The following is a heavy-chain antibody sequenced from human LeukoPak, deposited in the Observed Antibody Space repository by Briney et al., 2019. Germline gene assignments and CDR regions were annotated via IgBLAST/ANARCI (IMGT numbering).Heavy chain of an antibody. V-gene: IGHV5-51*01. CDR2: IYPGDSDT. CDR3: ARHAIYCSGGSCYSALVDY. Sequence: GESLKISCKGSGYSFTTYWIGWVRQMPGKGLECMGIIYPGDSDTRYSPSFQGQVTISADKSISTAYLQWSSLKASDTAMYYCARHAIYCSGGSCYSALVDYWGQGTLVTVSS. D-gene: IGHD2-15*01. J-gene: IGHJ4*02. CDR1: GYSFTTYW.